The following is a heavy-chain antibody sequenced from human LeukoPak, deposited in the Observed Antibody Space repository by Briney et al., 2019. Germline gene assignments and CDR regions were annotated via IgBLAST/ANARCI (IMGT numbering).Heavy chain of an antibody. Sequence: PGGSLRLSCAASGFTFSSYWMHWVRQAPGKGLEWVSAISGSGGSTYYADSVKGRFTISRDNSKNTLYLQMNSLRAEDTAVYYCAKEPARYSGSYFRWFDPWGQGTLVTVSS. CDR2: ISGSGGST. D-gene: IGHD1-26*01. V-gene: IGHV3-23*01. CDR3: AKEPARYSGSYFRWFDP. J-gene: IGHJ5*02. CDR1: GFTFSSYW.